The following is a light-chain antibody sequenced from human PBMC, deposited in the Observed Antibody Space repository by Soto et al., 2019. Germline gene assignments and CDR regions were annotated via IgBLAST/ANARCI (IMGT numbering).Light chain of an antibody. J-gene: IGLJ3*02. CDR1: SSDVGGYNY. CDR3: SSYTSSSTRV. Sequence: QSALTQPASVSGYPGQSITISCTGTSSDVGGYNYVSWYQQHPGKAPKLMIYDVRNRPSGVSNRFSGSKSGNTASLTISGLQAEDEADYYCSSYTSSSTRVFGGGTKLTVL. V-gene: IGLV2-14*01. CDR2: DVR.